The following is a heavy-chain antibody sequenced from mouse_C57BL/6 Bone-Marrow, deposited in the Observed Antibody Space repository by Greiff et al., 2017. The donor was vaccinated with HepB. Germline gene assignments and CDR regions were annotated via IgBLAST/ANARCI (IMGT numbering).Heavy chain of an antibody. Sequence: EVKLVESGAELVKPGASVKLSCTASGFNIKDYYMHWVKQRTEQGLEWIGRIDPEDGETKYAPKFQGKAPITADTSSNTAYLQLSSLTSEDTAVYYCARDYAGTLYYAMDYWGQGTSVTVSS. V-gene: IGHV14-2*01. CDR3: ARDYAGTLYYAMDY. D-gene: IGHD2-4*01. CDR1: GFNIKDYY. J-gene: IGHJ4*01. CDR2: IDPEDGET.